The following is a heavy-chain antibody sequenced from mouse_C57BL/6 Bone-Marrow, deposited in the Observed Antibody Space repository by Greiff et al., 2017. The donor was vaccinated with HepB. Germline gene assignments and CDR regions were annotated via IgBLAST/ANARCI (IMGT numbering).Heavy chain of an antibody. CDR3: ARPRGVYYIHFDV. CDR1: GYTFTDYY. CDR2: INPNKGGT. V-gene: IGHV1-26*01. D-gene: IGHD2-1*01. Sequence: EVQLQQSGPELVKPGASVKISCTASGYTFTDYYMNWVKQSHGKSLEWIGDINPNKGGTSYNQKFKGKATLTVDKSSSTAYMELRSLTSEDSAVYYCARPRGVYYIHFDVWGTGTTVTVSS. J-gene: IGHJ1*03.